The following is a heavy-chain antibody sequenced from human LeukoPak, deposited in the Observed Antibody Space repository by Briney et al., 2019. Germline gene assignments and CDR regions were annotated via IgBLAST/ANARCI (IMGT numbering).Heavy chain of an antibody. CDR3: AKDPYKYCGGDCYAFDI. CDR1: GFTFDDYA. D-gene: IGHD2-21*02. CDR2: ISWNSGSI. J-gene: IGHJ3*02. Sequence: GGSLRLSCAASGFTFDDYAMHWVRQAPGKGLEWVSGISWNSGSIGYADSVKGRFTISRDNAKNSLYLQMNSLRAEDTALYYCAKDPYKYCGGDCYAFDIWGQGTMVTVSS. V-gene: IGHV3-9*01.